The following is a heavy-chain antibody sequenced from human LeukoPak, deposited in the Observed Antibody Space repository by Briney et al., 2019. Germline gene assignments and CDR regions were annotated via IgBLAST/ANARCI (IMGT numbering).Heavy chain of an antibody. CDR1: GFTFSDYY. CDR2: ISSSGSTI. CDR3: ARDRRPIHYERFFDY. Sequence: GGSLRLSCAASGFTFSDYYMSWIRQAPGKGLGWVSYISSSGSTIYYADSVKGRFTISRDNAKNSLYLQMNSLRAEDTAVYYCARDRRPIHYERFFDYWGQGTLVTVSS. J-gene: IGHJ4*02. V-gene: IGHV3-11*01. D-gene: IGHD4-17*01.